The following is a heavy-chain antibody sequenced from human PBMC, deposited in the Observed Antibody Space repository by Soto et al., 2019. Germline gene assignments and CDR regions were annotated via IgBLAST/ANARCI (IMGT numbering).Heavy chain of an antibody. V-gene: IGHV3-23*01. Sequence: GGSLRLSCAASGFTFSSYAMSWVRQGPGKGLEWAAGISFSGDNTNYADSVKGRFITSRDNSKNTLYLLMNRLTTEDIAIYYCAKIALVGSFGFELARDYWGQGILVTVSS. J-gene: IGHJ4*02. CDR2: ISFSGDNT. D-gene: IGHD2-8*02. CDR3: AKIALVGSFGFELARDY. CDR1: GFTFSSYA.